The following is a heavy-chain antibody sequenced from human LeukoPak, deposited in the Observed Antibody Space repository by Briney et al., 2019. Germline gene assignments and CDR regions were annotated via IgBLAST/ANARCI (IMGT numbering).Heavy chain of an antibody. V-gene: IGHV4-38-2*02. J-gene: IGHJ5*02. Sequence: SETLSLTCTVSGYSISSGYYWGWIRQPPGKGLEWIGSIYHSGSTYYNPSPKSRVTISVDTSKNQFSLKLSSVTAADTAVYYCARIYYDFWSGYRTRKIWFDPWGQGTLVTVSS. D-gene: IGHD3-3*01. CDR3: ARIYYDFWSGYRTRKIWFDP. CDR1: GYSISSGYY. CDR2: IYHSGST.